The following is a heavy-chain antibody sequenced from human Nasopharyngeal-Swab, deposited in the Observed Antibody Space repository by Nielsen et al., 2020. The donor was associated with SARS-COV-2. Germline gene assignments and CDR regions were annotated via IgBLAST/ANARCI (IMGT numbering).Heavy chain of an antibody. CDR2: IYHSGST. CDR1: GGSISSGGYS. CDR3: ARDLGVVSFFDY. Sequence: SETLSLTCAVSGGSISSGGYSWSWIRQPPGKGLEWIGYIYHSGSTYYNPSLKSRVTISVDRSKNQFSLKLSSVTAADTAVYYCARDLGVVSFFDYWGQGTLVTVSS. D-gene: IGHD3-3*01. V-gene: IGHV4-30-2*01. J-gene: IGHJ4*02.